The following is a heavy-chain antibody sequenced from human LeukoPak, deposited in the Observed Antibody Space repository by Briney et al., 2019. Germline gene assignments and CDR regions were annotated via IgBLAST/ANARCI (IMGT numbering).Heavy chain of an antibody. CDR3: ARGLSNPYYSYMDV. Sequence: PSETLSLTCAVYGGSFSGYFWSWIRQPPGKGLEWIGEINQSGGTNYNPSLKNRVTISVDTSKNQFSLRLSSVTAADTAVYYCARGLSNPYYSYMDVWGKGTTVTVSS. CDR1: GGSFSGYF. CDR2: INQSGGT. D-gene: IGHD4-11*01. J-gene: IGHJ6*03. V-gene: IGHV4-34*01.